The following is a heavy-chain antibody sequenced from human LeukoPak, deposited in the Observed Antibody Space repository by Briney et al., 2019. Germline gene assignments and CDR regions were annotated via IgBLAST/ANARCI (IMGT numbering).Heavy chain of an antibody. Sequence: PSETLSLTCTVSGASISTSSTYWGWIRQPPGKDLEGLGSIYYTGTTYYNPSLTSRVTISVDTFKNQFSLKLTSVTAEDTAVYYCARSLAGDGPTHNWFDPWGQGTLVTVSS. D-gene: IGHD6-13*01. CDR2: IYYTGTT. CDR3: ARSLAGDGPTHNWFDP. CDR1: GASISTSSTY. J-gene: IGHJ5*02. V-gene: IGHV4-39*01.